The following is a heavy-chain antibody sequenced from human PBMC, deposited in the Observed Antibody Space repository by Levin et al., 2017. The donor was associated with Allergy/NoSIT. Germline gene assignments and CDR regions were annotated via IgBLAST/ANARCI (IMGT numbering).Heavy chain of an antibody. J-gene: IGHJ4*02. CDR2: IRSKAYGGTT. Sequence: RGESLKISCTASGFTFGDYAMSWFRQAPGKGLEWVGFIRSKAYGGTTEYAASVKGRFTISRDDSKSIAYLQMNSLKTEDTAVYYCTRPYDILTGYSQTIDYWGQGTLVTVSS. CDR1: GFTFGDYA. CDR3: TRPYDILTGYSQTIDY. V-gene: IGHV3-49*03. D-gene: IGHD3-9*01.